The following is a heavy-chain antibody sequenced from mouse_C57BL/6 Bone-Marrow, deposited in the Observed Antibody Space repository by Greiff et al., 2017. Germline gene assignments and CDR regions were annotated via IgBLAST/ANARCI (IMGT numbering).Heavy chain of an antibody. Sequence: VQLKESGAELVRPGASVQLSCTASGFNIKDDYMHWVKQRPEQGLEWIGWIDPENGDTASDSKFQGQATITADTSSNPAHLQLISLTSEDTAVYYCTPPITTVVRFPFAYWGQGTLVTVSA. J-gene: IGHJ3*01. D-gene: IGHD1-1*01. CDR1: GFNIKDDY. CDR3: TPPITTVVRFPFAY. CDR2: IDPENGDT. V-gene: IGHV14-4*01.